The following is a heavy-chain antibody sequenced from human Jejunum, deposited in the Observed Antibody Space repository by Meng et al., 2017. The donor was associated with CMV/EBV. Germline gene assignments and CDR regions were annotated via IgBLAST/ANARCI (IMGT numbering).Heavy chain of an antibody. CDR3: ARDPSNTSGRYAYFDY. Sequence: QLQLVQSGAEVKKPGASVRVSCKASGYTFTHHGISWIRQAPGQGLEWMGWISCYNGDTNYAQKLQGRVTMTTDTSTNTAYMDLRGLRSDDTAVYYCARDPSNTSGRYAYFDYWGQGTLDTVSS. D-gene: IGHD6-19*01. J-gene: IGHJ4*02. CDR2: ISCYNGDT. CDR1: GYTFTHHG. V-gene: IGHV1-18*01.